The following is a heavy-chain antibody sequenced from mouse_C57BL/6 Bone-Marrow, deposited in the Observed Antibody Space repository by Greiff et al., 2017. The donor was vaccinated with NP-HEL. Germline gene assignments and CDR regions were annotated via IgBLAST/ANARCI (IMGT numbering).Heavy chain of an antibody. CDR3: ARRRTIVILDY. CDR2: INSDGGST. J-gene: IGHJ2*01. V-gene: IGHV5-2*03. CDR1: EYEFPSHD. Sequence: EVKLVESGGGLVQPGESLKLSCESNEYEFPSHDMSWVRKTPEKRLELVAAINSDGGSTYYPDTMERRFIISRDNTKTTRYLQMSSLRSEDTALYYCARRRTIVILDYWGQGTTLTVSS. D-gene: IGHD2-5*01.